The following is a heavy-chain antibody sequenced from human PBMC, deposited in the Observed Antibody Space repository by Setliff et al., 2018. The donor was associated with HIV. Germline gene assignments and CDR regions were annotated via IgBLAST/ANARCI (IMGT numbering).Heavy chain of an antibody. CDR1: GFTFSSYA. D-gene: IGHD3-3*01. J-gene: IGHJ6*03. V-gene: IGHV3-23*01. Sequence: GGSLRLSCAASGFTFSSYAMSWVRQAPGKGLEWVSGISGGGALTYYADSVKGRFTVSRDTSKCTLYLQMNSLRAEDTATYYCARGTDYDLWTYYYYMDVWGKGTTVTVSS. CDR2: ISGGGALT. CDR3: ARGTDYDLWTYYYYMDV.